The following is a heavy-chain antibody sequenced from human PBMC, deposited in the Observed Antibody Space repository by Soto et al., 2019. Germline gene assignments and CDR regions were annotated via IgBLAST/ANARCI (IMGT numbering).Heavy chain of an antibody. V-gene: IGHV3-9*01. D-gene: IGHD4-17*01. CDR2: MSWDGSRA. Sequence: EVQLVESGGGLVQPGRSLRLSCASSGFTFDDYAMHWVRQPPGKGLEWVSGMSWDGSRAGYADSVKGRVTISRDNARNSLYLQINSLRPEDTALYYCAKYIGGPDYGDYGFDSWGQGTLITVSS. J-gene: IGHJ4*02. CDR1: GFTFDDYA. CDR3: AKYIGGPDYGDYGFDS.